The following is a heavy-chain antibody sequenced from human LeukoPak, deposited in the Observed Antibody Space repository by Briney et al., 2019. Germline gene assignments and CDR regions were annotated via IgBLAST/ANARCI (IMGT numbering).Heavy chain of an antibody. CDR3: ARDPMGELSLFGDY. D-gene: IGHD3-16*02. CDR1: GFTFSSYG. J-gene: IGHJ4*02. V-gene: IGHV3-30*02. CDR2: IRYDGSNK. Sequence: GGSLRLSCAASGFTFSSYGMHWVRQAPGKGLEWVAFIRYDGSNKYYADSVKGRFTVSRDNSKNTLYLQMNSLRAEDTAVYYCARDPMGELSLFGDYWGQGTLVTVSS.